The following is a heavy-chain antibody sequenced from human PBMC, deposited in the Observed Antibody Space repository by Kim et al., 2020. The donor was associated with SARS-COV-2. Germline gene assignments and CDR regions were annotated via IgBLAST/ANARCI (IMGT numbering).Heavy chain of an antibody. J-gene: IGHJ4*01. CDR1: GYSISSGYY. CDR3: ARVAGSIAAAGYFDY. D-gene: IGHD6-13*01. Sequence: SETLSLTCTVSGYSISSGYYWGWIRQPPGKGLEWIGSIYHSGSTYYNPSLKSRVTISVDTSKNQFSLKLSSVTAADTAVYYCARVAGSIAAAGYFDYWG. V-gene: IGHV4-38-2*02. CDR2: IYHSGST.